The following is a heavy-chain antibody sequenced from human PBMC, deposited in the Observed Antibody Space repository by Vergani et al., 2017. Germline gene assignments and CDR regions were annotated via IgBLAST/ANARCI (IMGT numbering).Heavy chain of an antibody. CDR2: IHASGTK. CDR1: GASITSGSFY. J-gene: IGHJ5*02. Sequence: QVHLNEAGPGLVKPSQTLSLTCTVSGASITSGSFYWSWIRQPAGKGLEWIGRIHASGTKKYNPSLRSRVTLSVDTSKNQLSLKMISMTAADTAVYYCVRDSWRSDRRGVYWFDPWGQGTLVSVSS. D-gene: IGHD3-10*01. V-gene: IGHV4-61*02. CDR3: VRDSWRSDRRGVYWFDP.